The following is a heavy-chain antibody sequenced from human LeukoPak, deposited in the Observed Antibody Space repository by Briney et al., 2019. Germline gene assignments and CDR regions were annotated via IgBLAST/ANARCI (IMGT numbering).Heavy chain of an antibody. Sequence: GGSLRLSCAASGFTFSSYGMHWVRQAPGKGLEWVAVIWYDGSNKYYADSVKGRFTISRDNSKNTLYLQMNSLRVEDTAIYYCAKKDIAGSGYDLDYWGQGTLVTVSS. J-gene: IGHJ4*02. CDR3: AKKDIAGSGYDLDY. D-gene: IGHD5-12*01. CDR2: IWYDGSNK. V-gene: IGHV3-33*06. CDR1: GFTFSSYG.